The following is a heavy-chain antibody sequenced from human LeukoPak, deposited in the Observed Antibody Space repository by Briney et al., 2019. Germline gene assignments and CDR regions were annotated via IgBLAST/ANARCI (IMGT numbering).Heavy chain of an antibody. D-gene: IGHD5-18*01. Sequence: HRASVKVSCKASGYIFTSYGITWVRQAPGQGLEWMGWISAYDGNTNYAQKLQGRVTMTTDTSTSTAYMELRSLRSDDTAVYYCAREPGYLKLDYWGQGTLVTVSS. CDR2: ISAYDGNT. V-gene: IGHV1-18*04. J-gene: IGHJ4*02. CDR1: GYIFTSYG. CDR3: AREPGYLKLDY.